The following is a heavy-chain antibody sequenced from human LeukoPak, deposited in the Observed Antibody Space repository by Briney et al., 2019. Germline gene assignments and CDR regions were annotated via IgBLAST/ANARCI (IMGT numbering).Heavy chain of an antibody. CDR1: GYTFTGYY. J-gene: IGHJ4*02. CDR2: ISPNSGAT. V-gene: IGHV1-2*02. CDR3: AREGYSTSSGPLDY. D-gene: IGHD6-6*01. Sequence: ASVKVSCKASGYTFTGYYMHWVRQARGQGLEWMGWISPNSGATSCAEEFQGSVTMTRDTSISTGYMELSNLRSDDKAVYFCAREGYSTSSGPLDYWGQGTLVIVSS.